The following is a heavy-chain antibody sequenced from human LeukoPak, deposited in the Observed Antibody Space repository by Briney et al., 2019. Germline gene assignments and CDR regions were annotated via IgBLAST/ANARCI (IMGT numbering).Heavy chain of an antibody. CDR2: ISGSGGST. V-gene: IGHV3-23*01. J-gene: IGHJ1*01. CDR1: GFTFSSYA. D-gene: IGHD4-23*01. CDR3: ANDRLVGFLISTGYGGNEYFQH. Sequence: GGSLRLSCAASGFTFSSYAMSWVRQAPGKGLEWVSAISGSGGSTYYADSVKGRFTISRDNSKNTLSLQMNSLRAEDTAVYYCANDRLVGFLISTGYGGNEYFQHWGQGTLVTVSS.